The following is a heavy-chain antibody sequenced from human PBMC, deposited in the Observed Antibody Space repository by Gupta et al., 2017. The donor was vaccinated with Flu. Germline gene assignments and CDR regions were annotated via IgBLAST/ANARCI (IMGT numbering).Heavy chain of an antibody. CDR1: GGTFSSYT. Sequence: QVQLVQSGAEVKKPGSSVKVSCKASGGTFSSYTISWVRQAPGQGLEWMGRIIPILGIANYAQKFQGRVTITADKSTSTAYMELSSLRSEDTAVYYCARGRPVVVTASYFDYWGQGTLVTVSS. J-gene: IGHJ4*02. CDR2: IIPILGIA. V-gene: IGHV1-69*02. D-gene: IGHD2-21*02. CDR3: ARGRPVVVTASYFDY.